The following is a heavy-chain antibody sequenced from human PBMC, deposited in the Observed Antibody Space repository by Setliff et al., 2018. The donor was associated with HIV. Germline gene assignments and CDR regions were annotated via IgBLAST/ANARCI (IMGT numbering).Heavy chain of an antibody. Sequence: SVKVSCKASGNTFSSYGITWVRQAPGQGLEWMGGTTPLLGTTNYAQKFQGRVILTADESTSTLYMELTSLTYEDTAVYYCAKEVGGSYALGSKVLDSWGQGTLVTVSS. V-gene: IGHV1-69*13. CDR1: GNTFSSYG. J-gene: IGHJ4*02. D-gene: IGHD3-16*01. CDR3: AKEVGGSYALGSKVLDS. CDR2: TTPLLGTT.